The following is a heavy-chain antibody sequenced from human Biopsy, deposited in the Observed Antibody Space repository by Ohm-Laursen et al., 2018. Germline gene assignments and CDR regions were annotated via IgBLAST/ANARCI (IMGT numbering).Heavy chain of an antibody. CDR1: GYSFTSYY. CDR3: ARNTGWYGDLYYFDY. D-gene: IGHD6-19*01. J-gene: IGHJ4*02. CDR2: INPSGSTT. Sequence: SLVKVSRNASGYSFTSYYMHWVRQAPGQGLEWMGMINPSGSTTSYPQIFQGRVTMTRDTSKSTVYMELSSLRSADTAVYFCARNTGWYGDLYYFDYWGQGTLVTVSS. V-gene: IGHV1-46*01.